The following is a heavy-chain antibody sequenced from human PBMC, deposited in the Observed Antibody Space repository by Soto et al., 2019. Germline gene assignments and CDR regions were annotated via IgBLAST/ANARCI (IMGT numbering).Heavy chain of an antibody. CDR2: IFYSGTT. Sequence: SETLSLTCSVSGGSISGGVYYWSWIRHHPGKGLEWIGNIFYSGTTYYNPSLKSRVFISMDKSKNQFFLKMTSVTAADTAVYYCARAPQHLVVVTALPGHFDYWGQGALVTVSS. CDR1: GGSISGGVYY. D-gene: IGHD2-21*02. CDR3: ARAPQHLVVVTALPGHFDY. V-gene: IGHV4-31*03. J-gene: IGHJ4*02.